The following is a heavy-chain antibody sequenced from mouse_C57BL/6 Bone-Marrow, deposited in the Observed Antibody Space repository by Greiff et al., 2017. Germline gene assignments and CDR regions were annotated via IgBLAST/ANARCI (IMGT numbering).Heavy chain of an antibody. Sequence: EVQVVESGGDLVKPGGSLKLSCAASGFTFSSYGMSWVRQTPDKRLEWVATISSGGSYTYYPDSVKGRFTISRDNAKNTLYLQMSSLKSEDTAMYYCARCTVVAPYFDHWGQGTTLTVSS. V-gene: IGHV5-6*01. D-gene: IGHD1-1*01. CDR3: ARCTVVAPYFDH. J-gene: IGHJ2*01. CDR2: ISSGGSYT. CDR1: GFTFSSYG.